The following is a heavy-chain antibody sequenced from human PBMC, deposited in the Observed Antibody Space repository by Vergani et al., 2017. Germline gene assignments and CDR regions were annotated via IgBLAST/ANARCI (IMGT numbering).Heavy chain of an antibody. D-gene: IGHD3-10*01. CDR1: GFTFSSYG. CDR2: IWYDGSNK. V-gene: IGHV3-33*01. CDR3: TVSLTGNDAFDI. Sequence: VQLLESGGGLVQPGGSLRLSCAASGFTFSSYGMHWVRQAPGKGLEWVAVIWYDGSNKYYADSVKCRFTISRDNSKNTLYLQMNSLRAEDTAVYYSTVSLTGNDAFDIWGQGTMVTVSS. J-gene: IGHJ3*02.